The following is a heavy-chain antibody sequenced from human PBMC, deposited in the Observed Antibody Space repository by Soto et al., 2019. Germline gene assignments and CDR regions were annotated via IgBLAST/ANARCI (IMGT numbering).Heavy chain of an antibody. CDR1: GFTFSSYA. J-gene: IGHJ3*02. V-gene: IGHV3-64*01. CDR3: AKDYYDILTGHTAGDAFDI. CDR2: ISSNGGST. Sequence: PGGSLRLSCAASGFTFSSYAMHWVRQAPGKGLDYVSAISSNGGSTYYANSVKGRFTISRDNSKNTLYLQMGSLRAEDMAVYYCAKDYYDILTGHTAGDAFDIWGQGTMVTVSS. D-gene: IGHD3-9*01.